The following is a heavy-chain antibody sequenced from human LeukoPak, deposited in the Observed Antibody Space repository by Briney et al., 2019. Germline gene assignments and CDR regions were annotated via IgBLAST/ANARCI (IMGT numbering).Heavy chain of an antibody. CDR2: IYTSGST. V-gene: IGHV4-61*02. Sequence: SETLSLTCTVSGGSISSGSYYWSWIRQPVGKGLEWIGRIYTSGSTNYDPSLKSRVTISVDTSKNQFSLKLSSVTAADTAVYYCARGFIAAAAFDYWGQGTLVTVSS. J-gene: IGHJ4*02. D-gene: IGHD6-13*01. CDR3: ARGFIAAAAFDY. CDR1: GGSISSGSYY.